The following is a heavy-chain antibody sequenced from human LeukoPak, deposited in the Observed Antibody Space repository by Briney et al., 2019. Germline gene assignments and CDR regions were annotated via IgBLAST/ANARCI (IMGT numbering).Heavy chain of an antibody. CDR2: IKQHGSEK. D-gene: IGHD3-9*01. Sequence: GGSLRLSCAASGFTFSSYGMHWVGQAPGKGLEWVANIKQHGSEKDYVDSVKGRFTISRDNAKNSVDLQMNSLRAEDTAVYYCARGVRDILSGYYTDYYFYYMDVWGKGTTVTVSS. V-gene: IGHV3-7*01. CDR1: GFTFSSYG. CDR3: ARGVRDILSGYYTDYYFYYMDV. J-gene: IGHJ6*03.